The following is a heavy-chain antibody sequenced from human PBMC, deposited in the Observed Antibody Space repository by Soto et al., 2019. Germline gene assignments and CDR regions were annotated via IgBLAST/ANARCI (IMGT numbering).Heavy chain of an antibody. CDR3: ARDLYGSGWYYSDF. CDR1: GYSFTGYY. Sequence: QVQLVQSGAEVKKPGASVKVSCKASGYSFTGYYVHWVRQAPGQGLEWMGWVKPSTGGTDYAQKFKGRITMTRDTSSRTAYMEVSSLRTDDTAVYYCARDLYGSGWYYSDFWGQGTLVTVSS. D-gene: IGHD6-13*01. CDR2: VKPSTGGT. V-gene: IGHV1-2*02. J-gene: IGHJ4*02.